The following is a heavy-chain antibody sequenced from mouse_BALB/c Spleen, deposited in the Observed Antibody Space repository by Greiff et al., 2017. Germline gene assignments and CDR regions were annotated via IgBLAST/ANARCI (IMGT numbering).Heavy chain of an antibody. J-gene: IGHJ4*01. CDR1: GFTFSSFG. CDR2: ISSGSSTI. Sequence: DVKLVESGGGLVQPGGSRKLSCAASGFTFSSFGMHWVRQAPEKGLEWVAYISSGSSTIYYADTVKGRFTISRDNPKNTLFLQMTSLRSEDTAMYYCARSRDYDRDYYAMDYWGQGTSVTVSS. CDR3: ARSRDYDRDYYAMDY. V-gene: IGHV5-17*02. D-gene: IGHD2-4*01.